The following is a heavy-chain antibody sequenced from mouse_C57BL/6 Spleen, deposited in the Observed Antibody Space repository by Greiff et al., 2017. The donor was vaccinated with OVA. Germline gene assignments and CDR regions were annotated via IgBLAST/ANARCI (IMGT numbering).Heavy chain of an antibody. D-gene: IGHD3-2*02. CDR2: IYPGDGDT. J-gene: IGHJ2*01. V-gene: IGHV1-80*01. CDR1: GYAFSSYW. CDR3: ARGGQLRLPHYFDY. Sequence: VQLQQSGAELVKPGASVKISCKASGYAFSSYWMNWVKQRPGKGLEWIGQIYPGDGDTNYNGKFKGKATLTADKSSSTAYMQLSSLTSEDSAVYFCARGGQLRLPHYFDYWGQGTTLTVSS.